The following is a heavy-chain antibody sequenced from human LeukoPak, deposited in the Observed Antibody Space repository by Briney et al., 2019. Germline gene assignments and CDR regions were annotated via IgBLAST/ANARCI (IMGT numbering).Heavy chain of an antibody. D-gene: IGHD6-19*01. J-gene: IGHJ6*03. Sequence: ASVKVSCKASGYTFTGYYMHWVRQAPGQGLEWMGWINPNSGGTNYAQKFQGRVTMTRDTSISTAYMELSRLRSHDTSVYYCARGSSGSVYYYYYYMDVWGKGTTVTVSS. CDR3: ARGSSGSVYYYYYYMDV. CDR1: GYTFTGYY. V-gene: IGHV1-2*02. CDR2: INPNSGGT.